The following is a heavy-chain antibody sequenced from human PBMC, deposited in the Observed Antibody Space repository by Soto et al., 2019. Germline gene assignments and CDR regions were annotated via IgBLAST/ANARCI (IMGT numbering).Heavy chain of an antibody. CDR3: VRTIQPATTNYFYY. Sequence: PGGSLRLSCAVSGFTFGDHYIDWVRQAPGKGLEWVGRIRNKTHSYSTAYAASVKGRFTFSRDDSKNSVYLQMNSLKTEDTAVYYCVRTIQPATTNYFYYWGQATLVTLYS. D-gene: IGHD1-1*01. CDR2: IRNKTHSYST. J-gene: IGHJ4*02. V-gene: IGHV3-72*01. CDR1: GFTFGDHY.